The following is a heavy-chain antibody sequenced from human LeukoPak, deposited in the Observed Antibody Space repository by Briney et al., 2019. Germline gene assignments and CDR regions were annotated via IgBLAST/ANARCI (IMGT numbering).Heavy chain of an antibody. V-gene: IGHV4-34*01. Sequence: GSLRLSCAASGFSFSSHWVHWIRQPPGKGLEWIGEINHSGSTNYNPSLKSRVTISVDTSKNQFSLKLSSVTAADTAVYYCARGRGSSWYGIPPNWFDPWGQGTLVTVSS. CDR1: GFSFSSHW. D-gene: IGHD6-13*01. CDR3: ARGRGSSWYGIPPNWFDP. CDR2: INHSGST. J-gene: IGHJ5*02.